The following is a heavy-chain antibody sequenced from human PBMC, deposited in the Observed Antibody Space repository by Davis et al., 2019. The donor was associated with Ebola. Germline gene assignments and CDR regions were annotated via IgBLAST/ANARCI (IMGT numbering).Heavy chain of an antibody. Sequence: HTSGSLSLSCAASGFTFTNYYMPWVRHAPGKGLDTVARSNIDGSTTWYADSVKGRFIISRDNTKNTLSLQMSSLRGEDTAVYYCVRDTSHQLPHWLYYFYGMDVWGQGTTVTVSS. J-gene: IGHJ6*02. CDR3: VRDTSHQLPHWLYYFYGMDV. V-gene: IGHV3-74*01. CDR1: GFTFTNYY. D-gene: IGHD2-2*01. CDR2: SNIDGSTT.